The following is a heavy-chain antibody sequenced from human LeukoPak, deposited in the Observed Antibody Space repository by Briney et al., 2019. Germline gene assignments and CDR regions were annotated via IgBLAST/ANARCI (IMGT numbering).Heavy chain of an antibody. CDR1: GYTLTELS. CDR2: FDPEDGET. Sequence: ASVKVSCKVSGYTLTELSMHWVRQAPGKELEWMGGFDPEDGETIYAQKFQGRVTMTEDTSTDTAYMELSSLRSEDTAVYYCARSSGIWGEFDYWGQGTLVTVSS. CDR3: ARSSGIWGEFDY. V-gene: IGHV1-24*01. D-gene: IGHD3-22*01. J-gene: IGHJ4*02.